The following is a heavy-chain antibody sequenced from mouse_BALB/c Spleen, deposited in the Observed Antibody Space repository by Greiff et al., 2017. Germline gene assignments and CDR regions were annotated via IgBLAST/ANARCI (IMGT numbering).Heavy chain of an antibody. V-gene: IGHV2-5-1*01. CDR1: GFSLTSYG. Sequence: QVQLKESGPSLVQPSQSLSITCTVSGFSLTSYGVHWVRQSPGKGLEWLGVIWRGGSTDYNAAFMSRLSITKDNSKSQVFFKMNSLQADDTAIYYCGGYYGYDDGYAMDYWGQGTSVTVSS. CDR2: IWRGGST. CDR3: GGYYGYDDGYAMDY. J-gene: IGHJ4*01. D-gene: IGHD2-2*01.